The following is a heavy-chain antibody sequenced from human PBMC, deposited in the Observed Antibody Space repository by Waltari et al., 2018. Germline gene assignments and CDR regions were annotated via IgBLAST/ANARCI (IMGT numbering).Heavy chain of an antibody. CDR2: TYTSGST. V-gene: IGHV4-4*07. CDR3: AREEIEKWGTWFDP. Sequence: QLQLQESGPALVKPSETLSPTCTVSGVSISYYYWSCIRQPAGKGLEWIGRTYTSGSTAYNPSLKSRVTMSLDTSKNQFSLKMTSVTAADTAVYYCAREEIEKWGTWFDPWGQGILVTVSS. CDR1: GVSISYYY. J-gene: IGHJ5*02. D-gene: IGHD3-16*01.